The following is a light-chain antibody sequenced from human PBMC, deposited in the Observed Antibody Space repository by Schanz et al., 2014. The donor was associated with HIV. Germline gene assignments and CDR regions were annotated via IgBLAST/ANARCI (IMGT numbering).Light chain of an antibody. CDR2: GAS. J-gene: IGKJ4*01. Sequence: EIAMTQSPVTLSVSPGERATLSCWASQSVSTNLAWYQQKPGQAPRLLIYGASSRATGIPDRFSGSGSGTDFTLTISRLEPEDFAVYYCQQYGSSPLTFGGGTKVEIK. CDR1: QSVSTN. CDR3: QQYGSSPLT. V-gene: IGKV3-20*01.